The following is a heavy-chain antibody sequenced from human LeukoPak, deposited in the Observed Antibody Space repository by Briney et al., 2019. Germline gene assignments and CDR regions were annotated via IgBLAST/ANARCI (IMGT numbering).Heavy chain of an antibody. V-gene: IGHV1-69*06. CDR3: ARDSYDSSGNYLDY. J-gene: IGHJ4*02. CDR1: GGTFSSYA. CDR2: IIPIFGTA. Sequence: ASVKVSCKASGGTFSSYAISWVRQAPGQGLGWMGGIIPIFGTANYAQKFQGRVTITADKSTSTAYMELSSLRSEDTAVYYCARDSYDSSGNYLDYWGQGTLVTVSS. D-gene: IGHD3-22*01.